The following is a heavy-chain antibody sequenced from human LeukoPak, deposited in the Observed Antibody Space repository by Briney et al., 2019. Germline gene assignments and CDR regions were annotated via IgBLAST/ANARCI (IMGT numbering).Heavy chain of an antibody. CDR3: ARGYSRGYSYALTLYYFDY. CDR1: GGSFSGYY. J-gene: IGHJ4*02. Sequence: SGTLSLTCAVYGGSFSGYYWSWIRQPPGKGLEWIGEINHSGSTNYNPSLKSRVTISVDTSKNQFSLKLSSVTAADTAVYYCARGYSRGYSYALTLYYFDYWGQGTLVTVSS. CDR2: INHSGST. D-gene: IGHD5-18*01. V-gene: IGHV4-34*01.